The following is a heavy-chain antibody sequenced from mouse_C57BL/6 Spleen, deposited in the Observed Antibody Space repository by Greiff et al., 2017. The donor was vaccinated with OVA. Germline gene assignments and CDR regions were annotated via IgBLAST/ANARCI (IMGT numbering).Heavy chain of an antibody. V-gene: IGHV1-69*01. CDR3: ARDDYPYYFDY. D-gene: IGHD2-4*01. Sequence: QVQLQQPGAELVMPGASVKLSCKASGYTFTSYWMHWVKQRPGQGLEWIGEIDPFDSYTNYNQKFKGKSTLTVDKSSSTAYMQLSSLTSEDSAVYYCARDDYPYYFDYWGQGTTLTVSS. CDR2: IDPFDSYT. CDR1: GYTFTSYW. J-gene: IGHJ2*01.